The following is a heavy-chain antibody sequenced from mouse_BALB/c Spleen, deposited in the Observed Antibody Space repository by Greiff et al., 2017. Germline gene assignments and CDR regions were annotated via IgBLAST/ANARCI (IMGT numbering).Heavy chain of an antibody. J-gene: IGHJ4*01. CDR1: GFNIKDYY. V-gene: IGHV14-4*02. CDR2: IDPENGDT. D-gene: IGHD2-14*01. CDR3: NRYDYAMDY. Sequence: EVQLHQSGAELVRSGASVKLSCTASGFNIKDYYMHWVKQRPEQGLEWIGWIDPENGDTEYAPKFQGKATMTADTSSNTAYLQLSSLTSEDTAVYYCNRYDYAMDYWGQGTSVTVSS.